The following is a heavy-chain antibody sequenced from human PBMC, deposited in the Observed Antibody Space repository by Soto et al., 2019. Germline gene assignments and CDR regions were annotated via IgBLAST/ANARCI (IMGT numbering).Heavy chain of an antibody. CDR3: ARGQEVGAHFFDS. CDR2: IGTAGDT. D-gene: IGHD2-15*01. V-gene: IGHV3-13*01. Sequence: GGSLRVACEASGFTFCGFDRHWVRQPTGKGLEWVSTIGTAGDTYYAVSVKGRFTISRDNAKNSLSLQMNSLRAGDTAVYFCARGQEVGAHFFDSWGQGTQVTVSS. J-gene: IGHJ4*02. CDR1: GFTFCGFD.